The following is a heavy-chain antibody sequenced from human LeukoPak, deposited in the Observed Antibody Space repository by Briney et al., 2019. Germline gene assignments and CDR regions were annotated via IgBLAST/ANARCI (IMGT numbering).Heavy chain of an antibody. V-gene: IGHV3-23*01. CDR2: ISGSGGST. CDR3: AKVTHPMVATPNHIDY. D-gene: IGHD5-12*01. CDR1: GFTFSSHA. J-gene: IGHJ4*02. Sequence: GGSLRLSCAASGFTFSSHAMGWVRHTPGKGLECVSAISGSGGSTYYADSVKGRFTISRDNSKNTLYLQMNSLRAEDTAVYYCAKVTHPMVATPNHIDYWGQGTLVTVSS.